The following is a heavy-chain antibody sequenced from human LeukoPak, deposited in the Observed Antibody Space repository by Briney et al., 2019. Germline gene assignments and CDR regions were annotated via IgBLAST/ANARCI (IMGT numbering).Heavy chain of an antibody. CDR3: ARDGDSGYDLYY. V-gene: IGHV3-11*01. CDR1: GFTFSDYY. D-gene: IGHD5-12*01. CDR2: ISSSGSAR. Sequence: GGSLRLSCVASGFTFSDYYMSWIRQAPGKGLEWVSYISSSGSARYYTDSVKGRFTISRDNAKNTLYLQMSSLRAEDTAIYYCARDGDSGYDLYYWGQGTLVTVSS. J-gene: IGHJ4*02.